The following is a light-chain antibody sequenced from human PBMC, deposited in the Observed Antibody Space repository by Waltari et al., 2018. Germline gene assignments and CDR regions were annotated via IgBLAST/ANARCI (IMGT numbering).Light chain of an antibody. J-gene: IGKJ4*01. Sequence: ETVLTQSPVILSLSPGQRVTLSCRASHSVGTYFAWYQQKLGQAPRLLIYDASKRATGIPARFSGSGSGTDFTLTISSLEPEDSAVYYCFQRTDWPLTFGGGTKLEIK. CDR2: DAS. CDR1: HSVGTY. V-gene: IGKV3-11*01. CDR3: FQRTDWPLT.